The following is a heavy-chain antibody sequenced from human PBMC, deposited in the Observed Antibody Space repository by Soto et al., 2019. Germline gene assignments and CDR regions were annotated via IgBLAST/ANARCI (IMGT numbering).Heavy chain of an antibody. V-gene: IGHV4-34*01. CDR3: ARGLILGCSSTCCYVPNMGSSSREPYYFDY. CDR2: INHSGST. D-gene: IGHD2-2*01. CDR1: GGSFSGYY. J-gene: IGHJ4*02. Sequence: SDTLSLTCAVYGGSFSGYYWSWIRQPPGKGLKRIGEINHSGSTNYNPSHKSRVTIPIDTSKNQFALRLSSGTAADSAVYYCARGLILGCSSTCCYVPNMGSSSREPYYFDYWGQGTLVTVSS.